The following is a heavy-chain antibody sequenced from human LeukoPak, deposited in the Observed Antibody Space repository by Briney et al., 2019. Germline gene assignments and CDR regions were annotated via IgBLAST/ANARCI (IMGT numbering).Heavy chain of an antibody. V-gene: IGHV3-9*01. Sequence: GGSLRLSCAASGFTFDDYAMHWVRQAPEKGLEWVSGISWNSGSIGYADSVKGRFTISRDNAKNSLYLQMNSLRAEDTALYYCAKGTRRWEVNYYGMDVWGQGTTVTVSS. J-gene: IGHJ6*02. CDR3: AKGTRRWEVNYYGMDV. D-gene: IGHD1-14*01. CDR1: GFTFDDYA. CDR2: ISWNSGSI.